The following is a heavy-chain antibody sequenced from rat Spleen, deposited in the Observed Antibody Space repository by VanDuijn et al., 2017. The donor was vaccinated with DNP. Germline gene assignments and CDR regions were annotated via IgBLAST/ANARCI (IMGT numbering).Heavy chain of an antibody. J-gene: IGHJ2*01. CDR1: GFSLTNYK. CDR2: IWSGGST. CDR3: TRSTYYGYNSFDY. D-gene: IGHD1-9*01. V-gene: IGHV2-15*01. Sequence: QVQLKESGPGLVQPSQTLSLTCTFAGFSLTNYKVHWARQPPGKGLEWVGAIWSGGSTDYNSALKSRLSISRDTSKSQVLLKMNSLQTEDTAIYFCTRSTYYGYNSFDYWGQGVMVTVSS.